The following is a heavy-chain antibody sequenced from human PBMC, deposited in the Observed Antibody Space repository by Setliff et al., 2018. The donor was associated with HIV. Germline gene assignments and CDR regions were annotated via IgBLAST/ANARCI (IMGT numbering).Heavy chain of an antibody. Sequence: ASVKVSCKASGYTFTNFAISWVRQAPGRGLEWMGWISAYNDDTNYAPKFQGRVTMTTDTSTSTAYMELRSLRSDDTAVYYCARDLTAVAGTNYWGQGTLVTVSS. CDR2: ISAYNDDT. D-gene: IGHD6-19*01. J-gene: IGHJ4*02. CDR1: GYTFTNFA. V-gene: IGHV1-18*01. CDR3: ARDLTAVAGTNY.